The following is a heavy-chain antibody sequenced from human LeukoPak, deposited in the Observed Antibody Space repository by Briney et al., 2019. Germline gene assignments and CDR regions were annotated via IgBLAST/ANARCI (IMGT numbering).Heavy chain of an antibody. CDR3: ARRVTMIRGIYYHGMDV. Sequence: PSETLSLTCTVSGGSISYFYWSWIRQPPGKGLEWIGYIYYSGSTNYNPSLRSRVTISVDTSKNQFSLSLSSVTAADTAVYYCARRVTMIRGIYYHGMDVWGQGTTVTVSS. CDR1: GGSISYFY. J-gene: IGHJ6*02. D-gene: IGHD3-10*01. CDR2: IYYSGST. V-gene: IGHV4-59*08.